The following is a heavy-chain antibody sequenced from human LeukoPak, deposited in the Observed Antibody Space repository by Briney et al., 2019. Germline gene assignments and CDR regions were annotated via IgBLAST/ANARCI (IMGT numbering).Heavy chain of an antibody. CDR1: GYTFTSYY. CDR2: INPSGGST. D-gene: IGHD3-22*01. Sequence: ASVKASCKASGYTFTSYYMHWVRQAPGQGLEWMGIINPSGGSTSYAQKFQGRVTMTRDTSTSTVYMELSSLRSEDTAVYYCARGGRNSLYYDSSGLPGIDYWGQGTLVTVSS. J-gene: IGHJ4*02. V-gene: IGHV1-46*01. CDR3: ARGGRNSLYYDSSGLPGIDY.